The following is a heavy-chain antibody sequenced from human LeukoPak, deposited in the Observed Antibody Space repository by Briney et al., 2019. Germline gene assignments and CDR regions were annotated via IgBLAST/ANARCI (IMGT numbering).Heavy chain of an antibody. J-gene: IGHJ6*03. V-gene: IGHV4-38-2*02. CDR3: ARGGDCTNGVCHYYYYYYMDV. D-gene: IGHD2-8*01. CDR1: GYSISSGYY. Sequence: SETLSLTCTVSGYSISSGYYWGWIRQPPGKGLEWIVNIYHDGSTYYNPSLKSRVTISVDASKNEFSLKLNSVTAADTAVYYCARGGDCTNGVCHYYYYYYMDVWGKGTTVTVSS. CDR2: IYHDGST.